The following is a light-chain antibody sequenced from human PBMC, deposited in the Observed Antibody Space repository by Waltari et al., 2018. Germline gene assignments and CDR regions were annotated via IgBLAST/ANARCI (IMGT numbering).Light chain of an antibody. J-gene: IGKJ2*01. Sequence: AIQMTQSPSSLSASVGDRVTITCRASQGIRNDLGWYQQKPGQAPKLLIYGASSLQSGVPSSFSGSGSGTDFTLTISSLQPEDFATYYCLQHYNYPRTFGQGTKLEI. CDR1: QGIRND. V-gene: IGKV1-6*01. CDR3: LQHYNYPRT. CDR2: GAS.